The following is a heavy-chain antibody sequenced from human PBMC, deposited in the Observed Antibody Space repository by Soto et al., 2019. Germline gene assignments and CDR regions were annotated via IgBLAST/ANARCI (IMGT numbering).Heavy chain of an antibody. CDR2: VKSRNAGGAI. J-gene: IGHJ4*02. CDR1: GFTFSKAW. V-gene: IGHV3-15*01. CDR3: TAGNGYTDFDF. D-gene: IGHD5-12*01. Sequence: PGGSLRLSCAAAGFTFSKAWMSWVRQAPGKGLECVGRVKSRNAGGAIDYAPPMKGRFTVSRDDSKNTLYLQMSSLKAEDTAVYYCTAGNGYTDFDFWGQGTLVTVSS.